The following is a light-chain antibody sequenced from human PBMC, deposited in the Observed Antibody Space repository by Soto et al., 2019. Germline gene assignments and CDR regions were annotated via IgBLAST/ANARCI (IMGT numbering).Light chain of an antibody. CDR1: QSVSSSY. Sequence: EIVLTQSQDTPSLSLGERATLSCRVSQSVSSSYLAWHHQKPGQAPRVLIYGASSRATGIPDRVSGRGSGTDLTLTISRLEPEDLAVYYCQQYGSSFWTFGQVTKVDIK. CDR2: GAS. CDR3: QQYGSSFWT. V-gene: IGKV3-20*01. J-gene: IGKJ1*01.